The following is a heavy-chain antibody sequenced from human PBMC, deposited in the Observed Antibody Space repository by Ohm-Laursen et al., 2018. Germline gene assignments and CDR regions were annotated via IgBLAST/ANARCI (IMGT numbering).Heavy chain of an antibody. CDR2: ISWNSGSI. CDR3: AKGPYDFWSGYAYYYGMDV. CDR1: GFTFDDYA. J-gene: IGHJ6*02. Sequence: RSLRLSCAASGFTFDDYAMHWVRQAPGKGLEWVSGISWNSGSIGYADSVKGRFTISRDNAKNSLYLQMNSLRAEDTALYYCAKGPYDFWSGYAYYYGMDVWGQGTTVTVSS. D-gene: IGHD3-3*01. V-gene: IGHV3-9*01.